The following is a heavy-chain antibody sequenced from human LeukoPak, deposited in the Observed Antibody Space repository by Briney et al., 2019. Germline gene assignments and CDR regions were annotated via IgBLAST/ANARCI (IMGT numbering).Heavy chain of an antibody. J-gene: IGHJ4*02. CDR2: ISSKGGST. V-gene: IGHV3-64*01. CDR1: GFTFSSYA. Sequence: GGSLRLSCAASGFTFSSYAMHWVRQAPGKGLEYVSAISSKGGSTYYTNSVKGRFTISRDNSKNTLYLQMGSLRAEDMAVYYCARVRDYGYDYWGQGTLVTVSS. D-gene: IGHD4/OR15-4a*01. CDR3: ARVRDYGYDY.